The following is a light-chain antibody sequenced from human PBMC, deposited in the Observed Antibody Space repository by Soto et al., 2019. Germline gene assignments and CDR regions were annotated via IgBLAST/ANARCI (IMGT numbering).Light chain of an antibody. CDR1: QSLLHSNGYNY. Sequence: DIVMTQSPLSLPVTPGEPASISCRSSQSLLHSNGYNYLDWYLQKPGQSPHLLIYLGSNRASGVPDRFSGSGSGTDFTLKISRVEAEDVWVYYCMQALQTPLTFGGGTKVEIK. CDR2: LGS. J-gene: IGKJ4*01. CDR3: MQALQTPLT. V-gene: IGKV2-28*01.